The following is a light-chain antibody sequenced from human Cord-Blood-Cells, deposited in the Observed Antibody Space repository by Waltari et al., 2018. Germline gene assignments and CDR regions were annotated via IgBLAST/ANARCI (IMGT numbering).Light chain of an antibody. CDR2: EVS. Sequence: QSALTQPPSASGSPGQSVTISCTGTSSDVGGYNYVSWYQQHPGKAPKLMIYEVSKRPSGVPYRFSGSKSGHTASLTVSGLQAEDGADYYCSSYAGSNNFVFGTGTKVTVL. CDR3: SSYAGSNNFV. V-gene: IGLV2-8*01. CDR1: SSDVGGYNY. J-gene: IGLJ1*01.